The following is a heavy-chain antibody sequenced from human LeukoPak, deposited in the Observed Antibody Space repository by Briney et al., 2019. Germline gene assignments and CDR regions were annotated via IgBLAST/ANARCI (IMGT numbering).Heavy chain of an antibody. V-gene: IGHV3-23*01. CDR3: AKNRGYCSGGSCYADY. Sequence: GGSLRLSCAASGFTFSSYAMSWVRQAPGKGLERVSAISNNGDSTYYADSVKGRFTISRDNSKNTLYLQMNVLRAEDTAVYYCAKNRGYCSGGSCYADYWGQGTLVTVSS. CDR2: ISNNGDST. J-gene: IGHJ4*02. CDR1: GFTFSSYA. D-gene: IGHD2-15*01.